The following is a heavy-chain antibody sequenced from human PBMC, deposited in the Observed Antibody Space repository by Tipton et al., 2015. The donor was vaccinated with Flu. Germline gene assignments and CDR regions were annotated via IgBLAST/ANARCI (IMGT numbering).Heavy chain of an antibody. CDR1: GGSISSGSYS. CDR2: MYTSGST. V-gene: IGHV4-61*02. J-gene: IGHJ3*02. Sequence: TLSLTCTVSGGSISSGSYSWSWIRQPAGKGLEWIGRMYTSGSTNYNPSLKSRVTISVDTSKNQFSLKLSSVTAADTAVYYCAREGGSYFGHADAFDIWGQGTMVTVSS. CDR3: AREGGSYFGHADAFDI. D-gene: IGHD1-26*01.